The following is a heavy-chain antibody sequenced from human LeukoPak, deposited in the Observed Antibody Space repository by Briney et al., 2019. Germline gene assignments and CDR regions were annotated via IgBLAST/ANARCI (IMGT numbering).Heavy chain of an antibody. Sequence: PGRSLRLSCAASGFTFDDYAMHWVRQAPGKDLEWVSGISWNCGSIGYADSVKGRFTISRDNAKNSLYLQMNSLRAEDMALYYCAKAAGTGLGAFDIWGQGTMVTVSS. CDR2: ISWNCGSI. CDR3: AKAAGTGLGAFDI. CDR1: GFTFDDYA. V-gene: IGHV3-9*03. D-gene: IGHD6-13*01. J-gene: IGHJ3*02.